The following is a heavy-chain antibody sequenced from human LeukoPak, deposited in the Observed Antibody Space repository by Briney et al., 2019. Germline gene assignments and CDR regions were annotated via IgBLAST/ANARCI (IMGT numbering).Heavy chain of an antibody. J-gene: IGHJ4*02. Sequence: SVKVSFKASGFTFTNSAVHLVRQARGQRLEWIGWIVVGSGTTNYAQEFQERVTITRDLSTSTAFLELSSLGSDDTAVYFCAGEDSGSGTYQDYWGQGTLVIVSS. CDR1: GFTFTNSA. D-gene: IGHD3-10*01. CDR2: IVVGSGTT. CDR3: AGEDSGSGTYQDY. V-gene: IGHV1-58*01.